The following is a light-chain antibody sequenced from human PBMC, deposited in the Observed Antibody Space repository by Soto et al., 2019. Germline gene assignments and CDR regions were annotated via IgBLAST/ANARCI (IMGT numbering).Light chain of an antibody. Sequence: EIVMTQSPATLSVSPGERATLSCRASQSVSSDLAWYQQKPGQAPRLLIYDASTRASDIPARFSGSGSGTEFTLTISSLQSEDFGVYYCQHYKNWPPWTFGQGTKVDI. CDR3: QHYKNWPPWT. J-gene: IGKJ1*01. CDR1: QSVSSD. V-gene: IGKV3-15*01. CDR2: DAS.